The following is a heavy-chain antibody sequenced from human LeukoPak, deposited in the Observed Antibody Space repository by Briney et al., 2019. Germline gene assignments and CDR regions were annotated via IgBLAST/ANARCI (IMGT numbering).Heavy chain of an antibody. CDR2: INWSGGST. Sequence: GGSLRLSCAASGFTFTNYAMTWVRQAPGKGLEWVSGINWSGGSTGYADPLRGRFTISRDNAKNSLYLQMDSLRAEDTALYYCARAPITSPFYFDYWGQGTLVTVSS. V-gene: IGHV3-20*04. J-gene: IGHJ4*02. CDR1: GFTFTNYA. CDR3: ARAPITSPFYFDY. D-gene: IGHD2-2*01.